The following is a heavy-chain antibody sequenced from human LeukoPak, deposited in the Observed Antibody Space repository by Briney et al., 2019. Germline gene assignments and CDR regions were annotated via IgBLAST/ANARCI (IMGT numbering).Heavy chain of an antibody. CDR3: VRGVSISSSWYNDI. CDR2: ISRGGSTT. Sequence: GGSLRLSCAASGFTFSDYYMSWIRQAPGKGREGVSYISRGGSTTYYADSVKGRFTISRDNAKNSLFLQMNSLRAEDTAVYYCVRGVSISSSWYNDIWGQGTMVTVSS. V-gene: IGHV3-11*01. CDR1: GFTFSDYY. J-gene: IGHJ3*02. D-gene: IGHD6-13*01.